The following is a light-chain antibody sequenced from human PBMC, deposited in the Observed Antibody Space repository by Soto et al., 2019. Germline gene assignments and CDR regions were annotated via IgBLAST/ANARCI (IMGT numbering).Light chain of an antibody. Sequence: QSVLTQPPSASGTPGQRVTISCSGSRSNIGSNTVNWYRQLPGTAPKLLIYNNNQRPSGVPDRFSGSKSGTSASLAISGLQSEDEADYYCATWDDSLNGYVIFGGGTQLTVL. CDR3: ATWDDSLNGYVI. CDR1: RSNIGSNT. CDR2: NNN. V-gene: IGLV1-44*01. J-gene: IGLJ2*01.